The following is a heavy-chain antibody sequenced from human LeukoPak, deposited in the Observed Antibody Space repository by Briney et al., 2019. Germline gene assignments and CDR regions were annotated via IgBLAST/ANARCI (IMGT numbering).Heavy chain of an antibody. V-gene: IGHV3-23*05. D-gene: IGHD1-26*01. J-gene: IGHJ4*02. Sequence: GGSLRLSCKVSGLTFENFAMTWVRQAPGKGQEWVSTILRSGSPYYADSVKGRFTISRDNSKDTVYLQMNSLRVEDTALYYCAKTRGSGSHTQYHFDKWGQGTLVTVSS. CDR3: AKTRGSGSHTQYHFDK. CDR2: ILRSGSP. CDR1: GLTFENFA.